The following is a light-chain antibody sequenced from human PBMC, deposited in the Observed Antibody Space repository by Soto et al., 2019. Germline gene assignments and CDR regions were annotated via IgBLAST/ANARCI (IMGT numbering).Light chain of an antibody. V-gene: IGLV1-44*01. CDR1: TSNVGSNT. Sequence: QSVLTQPPSASGTPGQRVAISCSGSTSNVGSNTVNWFQHLPGTAPKVIMYWNDQRPSGVPARFSGSKSDTSASLAISGLQFEDEADYYCAAWDGSLKSWVFGGGTKLTVL. J-gene: IGLJ3*02. CDR3: AAWDGSLKSWV. CDR2: WND.